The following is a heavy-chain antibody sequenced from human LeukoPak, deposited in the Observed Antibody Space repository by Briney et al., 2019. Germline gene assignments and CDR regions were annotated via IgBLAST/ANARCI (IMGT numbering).Heavy chain of an antibody. V-gene: IGHV3-30*14. D-gene: IGHD6-13*01. J-gene: IGHJ4*02. Sequence: VGSLRLSRAASGFTFSSYAMHWVRQAPGKGLEWVAVISYDGSNKYYADSVKGRFTISRDNSKNTLYLQMNTLRDEDTAVYYCASGPRYSFYWGQGTLVSVSS. CDR2: ISYDGSNK. CDR3: ASGPRYSFY. CDR1: GFTFSSYA.